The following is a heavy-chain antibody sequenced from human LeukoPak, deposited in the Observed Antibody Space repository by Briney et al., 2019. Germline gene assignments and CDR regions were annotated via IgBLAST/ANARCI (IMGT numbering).Heavy chain of an antibody. CDR2: ISAYNGNT. CDR3: ARNVGPDYIDNYYGSGSYSALDY. D-gene: IGHD3-10*01. V-gene: IGHV1-18*01. J-gene: IGHJ4*02. CDR1: GYTFTSYG. Sequence: ASVKVSCKASGYTFTSYGISWVRQAPGQGLEWMGWISAYNGNTNYAQKLQGRVTMTTDTSTSTAYMELRSLRSDDTAVYYCARNVGPDYIDNYYGSGSYSALDYWGQGTLVTVSS.